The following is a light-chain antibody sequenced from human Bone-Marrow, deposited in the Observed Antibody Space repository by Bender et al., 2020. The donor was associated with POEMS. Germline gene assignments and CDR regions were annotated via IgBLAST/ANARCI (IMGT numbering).Light chain of an antibody. V-gene: IGLV2-23*01. CDR2: EGN. CDR1: NNDVVNYNL. CDR3: CSYGGSRTPKWV. Sequence: QSALTQPASVSGSPGQAISISCTGTNNDVVNYNLVSWYQQHPGKVPKLIIFEGNKRPSGVSNRFSGSKSGNTASLTISGLQAEDEADYYCCSYGGSRTPKWVFGGGTTVTVL. J-gene: IGLJ3*02.